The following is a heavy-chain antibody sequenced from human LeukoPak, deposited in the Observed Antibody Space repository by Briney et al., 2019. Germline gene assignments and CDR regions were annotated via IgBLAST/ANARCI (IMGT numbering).Heavy chain of an antibody. D-gene: IGHD3-22*01. V-gene: IGHV3-49*04. CDR3: TRVPIDCYDCSGYQYYFDY. CDR2: IRSKAYGGTT. Sequence: GGSLRLSCTVSGFTFGDYAMSWVRQAPGKGLEWVGFIRSKAYGGTTVYAACVKGRFTISRDDSKSITYLQMNSLKTEDTAVYYCTRVPIDCYDCSGYQYYFDYWGQGTLVTVSS. CDR1: GFTFGDYA. J-gene: IGHJ4*02.